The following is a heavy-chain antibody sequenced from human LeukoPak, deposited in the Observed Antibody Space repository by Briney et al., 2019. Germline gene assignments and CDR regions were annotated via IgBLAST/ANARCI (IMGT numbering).Heavy chain of an antibody. V-gene: IGHV3-21*01. J-gene: IGHJ5*02. CDR3: ARAGSRGGTWFDP. D-gene: IGHD2-15*01. CDR1: GFTFSGYS. Sequence: PGGSLRLSCAASGFTFSGYSMNWVRQAPGKGLEWVSSISSSSSYIYYADSVKGRFTISRDNAKNSLYLQMNSLRAEDTAVYYCARAGSRGGTWFDPWGQGTLVTVSS. CDR2: ISSSSSYI.